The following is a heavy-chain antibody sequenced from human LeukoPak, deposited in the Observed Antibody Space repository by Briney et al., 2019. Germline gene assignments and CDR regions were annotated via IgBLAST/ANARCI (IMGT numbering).Heavy chain of an antibody. CDR3: ARGGVVVVPGPEFDY. V-gene: IGHV3-66*01. J-gene: IGHJ4*02. CDR2: IYSGGST. CDR1: GFTVSSNY. Sequence: GGSLRLSCAASGFTVSSNYMSWVRQAPGKGLEWVSVIYSGGSTYYADSVKGRFTISRDNSKNTLYLQMNSLRAEDTAIYYCARGGVVVVPGPEFDYWGQGTLVTVSS. D-gene: IGHD2-2*01.